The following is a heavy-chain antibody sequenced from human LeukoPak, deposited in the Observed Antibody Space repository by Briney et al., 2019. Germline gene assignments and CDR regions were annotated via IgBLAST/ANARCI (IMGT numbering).Heavy chain of an antibody. CDR3: ARGSGITMVRGVTADYYYGMDV. CDR2: IYSGGST. V-gene: IGHV3-66*02. Sequence: GGSLRLSCAASGFTFSSNYMSWVRQAPGKGLEWVSVIYSGGSTYYADSVKGRFTISRDNSKNTLYLQMNSLRAEATAVYYCARGSGITMVRGVTADYYYGMDVWGQGTTVTVSS. J-gene: IGHJ6*02. D-gene: IGHD3-10*01. CDR1: GFTFSSNY.